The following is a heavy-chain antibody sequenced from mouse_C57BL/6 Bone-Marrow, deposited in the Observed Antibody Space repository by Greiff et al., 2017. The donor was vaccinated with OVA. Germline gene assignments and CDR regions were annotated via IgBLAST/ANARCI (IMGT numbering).Heavy chain of an antibody. CDR3: ARWLCDGAWFAY. D-gene: IGHD2-3*01. V-gene: IGHV1-80*01. CDR1: GYAFSSYW. J-gene: IGHJ3*01. Sequence: QVQLQQSGAELVKPGASVKISCKASGYAFSSYWMNWVKQRPGQGLEWIGQIYPGDGDTNYNGKFKGKATLTADTSSSTAYMQLSSLTSEDSAVYFCARWLCDGAWFAYWGQGTLVTVSA. CDR2: IYPGDGDT.